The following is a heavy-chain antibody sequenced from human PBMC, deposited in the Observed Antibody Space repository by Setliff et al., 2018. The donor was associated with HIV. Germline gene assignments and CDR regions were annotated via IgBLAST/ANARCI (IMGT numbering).Heavy chain of an antibody. CDR2: IYYTGTA. CDR1: GASISSGGYY. CDR3: ARHHRDPNFDP. J-gene: IGHJ5*02. V-gene: IGHV4-39*01. Sequence: PSETLSLTCTVSGASISSGGYYWSWIRQHPGKGLEWIGYIYYTGTAYYNPSLKSRVTISVDTSKNQFSLKLSSVTAADTSVYYCARHHRDPNFDPWGQGTLVTVSS. D-gene: IGHD2-8*01.